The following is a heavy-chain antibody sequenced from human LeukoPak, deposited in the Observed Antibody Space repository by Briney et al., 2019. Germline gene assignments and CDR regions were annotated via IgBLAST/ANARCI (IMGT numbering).Heavy chain of an antibody. J-gene: IGHJ5*02. D-gene: IGHD3-10*01. Sequence: GESLKISCKGSGYSFTSYWIGWARQMPGKGPEWMAIINPGDSDTRYSPSFQGQVTISADKSISTVYLQWGSLKASDTAMYYCARQPGAGWFDPWGQGTLVTVSS. CDR3: ARQPGAGWFDP. CDR2: INPGDSDT. CDR1: GYSFTSYW. V-gene: IGHV5-51*01.